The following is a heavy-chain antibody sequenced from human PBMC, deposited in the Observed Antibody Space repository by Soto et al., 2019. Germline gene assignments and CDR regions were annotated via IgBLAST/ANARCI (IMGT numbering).Heavy chain of an antibody. V-gene: IGHV4-59*01. D-gene: IGHD6-13*01. CDR2: IYYSGST. J-gene: IGHJ5*02. CDR3: ARVSVQQKLVFFGGSWFAP. CDR1: GGSISSYY. Sequence: PSETLSLTCTVSGGSISSYYWSWSGQPPGKGLEWIGYIYYSGSTNYNPSLKSRVTISVDTSKNQFSLKLSSVTAADTAVYSCARVSVQQKLVFFGGSWFAPWGQGTMVTV.